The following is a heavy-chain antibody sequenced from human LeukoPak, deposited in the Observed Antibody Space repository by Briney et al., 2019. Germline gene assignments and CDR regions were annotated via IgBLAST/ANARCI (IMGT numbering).Heavy chain of an antibody. V-gene: IGHV4-4*09. CDR3: TRRRGGWGEGEFDF. Sequence: KPSETLSLTCTVSGGSISGVYWNWIRQPPRKGLEWVGYIHTSGSTSFNPSLKSRLSFSIDTSKNQVSLRLSSVTATDTAVYYCTRRRGGWGEGEFDFWGQGIPVTVST. J-gene: IGHJ4*02. CDR1: GGSISGVY. CDR2: IHTSGST. D-gene: IGHD3-16*01.